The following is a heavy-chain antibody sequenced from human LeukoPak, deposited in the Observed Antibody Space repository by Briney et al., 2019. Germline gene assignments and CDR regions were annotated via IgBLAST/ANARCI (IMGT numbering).Heavy chain of an antibody. Sequence: PSETLSLTCTVSGGSISSGGYYWSWIRQHPGKGLEWIGYIYYSGSTYYNPSLKSRVTISVGTSKNQFSLKLSSVTAADTAVYYCASGGGSSWYGNWFDPWGQGTLVTVSS. J-gene: IGHJ5*02. V-gene: IGHV4-31*03. CDR3: ASGGGSSWYGNWFDP. CDR1: GGSISSGGYY. CDR2: IYYSGST. D-gene: IGHD6-13*01.